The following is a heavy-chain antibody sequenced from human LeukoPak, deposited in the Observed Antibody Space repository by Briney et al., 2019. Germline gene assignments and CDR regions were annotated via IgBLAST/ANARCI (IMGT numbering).Heavy chain of an antibody. Sequence: DPGGSLRLSCAASGFTFSSYSMNWVRQAPGKGLEWVSYISSSSSTIYYADSVKGRFTISRDNAKNSLYLQMNSLRAEDTAVYYCARDWYYDSSGSNIDYWGQGTLVTVSS. CDR3: ARDWYYDSSGSNIDY. CDR2: ISSSSSTI. J-gene: IGHJ4*02. D-gene: IGHD3-22*01. V-gene: IGHV3-48*01. CDR1: GFTFSSYS.